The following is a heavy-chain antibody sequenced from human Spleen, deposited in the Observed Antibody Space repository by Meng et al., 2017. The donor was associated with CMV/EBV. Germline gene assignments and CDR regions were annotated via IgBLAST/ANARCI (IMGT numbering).Heavy chain of an antibody. CDR1: GYTFTNFY. D-gene: IGHD1-14*01. J-gene: IGHJ4*02. Sequence: SCKASGYTFTNFYIHWVRQAPGQGLEWMGVFYPNGGTTAYAQNFQGRVTMTGDTSTSTVHMELHSLRSEDTAMYFCAAKIEITYFDLWGQGTLVTVSS. CDR3: AAKIEITYFDL. CDR2: FYPNGGTT. V-gene: IGHV1-46*01.